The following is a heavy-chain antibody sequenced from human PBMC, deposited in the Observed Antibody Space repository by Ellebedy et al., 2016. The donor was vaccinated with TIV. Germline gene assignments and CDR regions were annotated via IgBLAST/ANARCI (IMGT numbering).Heavy chain of an antibody. CDR3: ARERAGYYMDV. D-gene: IGHD6-19*01. J-gene: IGHJ6*03. V-gene: IGHV3-48*02. Sequence: GGSLRLSXGGSGFSVTDYSMHWVRQAPGKGLEWVSYIINRGSTIYYADFVAGRFTISRDKAKDTLYLQMDSLRDEDRAVYYCARERAGYYMDVWGKGTTVTVSS. CDR1: GFSVTDYS. CDR2: IINRGSTI.